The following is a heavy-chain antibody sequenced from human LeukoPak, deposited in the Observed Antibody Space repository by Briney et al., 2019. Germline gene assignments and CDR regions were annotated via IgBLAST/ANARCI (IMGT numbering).Heavy chain of an antibody. CDR2: ISGSGTST. CDR3: AQIPFRSGDYHFDY. Sequence: GGSLRLSCAASGFTFSIYAMSWVRQTPGKGLGWVSTISGSGTSTYYADSVKGRFTVSRDNSKNTLHLQMKSLSAADTAVYYCAQIPFRSGDYHFDYWGQGTLLTVSS. D-gene: IGHD3-3*01. J-gene: IGHJ4*02. CDR1: GFTFSIYA. V-gene: IGHV3-23*01.